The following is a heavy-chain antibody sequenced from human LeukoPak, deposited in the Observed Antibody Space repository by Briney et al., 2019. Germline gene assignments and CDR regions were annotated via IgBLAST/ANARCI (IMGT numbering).Heavy chain of an antibody. J-gene: IGHJ4*02. D-gene: IGHD4-17*01. V-gene: IGHV1-2*02. CDR3: ARVGTTDY. CDR2: INPKSGAT. Sequence: GASVKVSCKASGYTFTSYDINWVRQAPGQGLEWMGWINPKSGATNYAQKFQGRVTMTRDTSISTAYLELTRLTSDDTAMYYCARVGTTDYWGQGTLVTVSS. CDR1: GYTFTSYD.